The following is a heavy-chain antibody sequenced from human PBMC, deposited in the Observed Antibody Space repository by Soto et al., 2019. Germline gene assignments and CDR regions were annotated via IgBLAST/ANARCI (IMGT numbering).Heavy chain of an antibody. D-gene: IGHD6-13*01. J-gene: IGHJ3*02. CDR3: ARAGTFIAAAGTDAFDI. Sequence: PGGSLRLSCAASGFTFSSYWMHWVRQAPGKGLVWVSRINSDGSSTSYADSVKGRFTISRDNAKNTLYLQMNSLRAEDTAVYYCARAGTFIAAAGTDAFDIWGQGTMVTVS. CDR1: GFTFSSYW. V-gene: IGHV3-74*01. CDR2: INSDGSST.